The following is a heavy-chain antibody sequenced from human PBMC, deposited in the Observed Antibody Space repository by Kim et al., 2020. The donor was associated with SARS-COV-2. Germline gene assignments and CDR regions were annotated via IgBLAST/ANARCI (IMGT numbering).Heavy chain of an antibody. CDR2: INHSGST. D-gene: IGHD3-10*01. Sequence: SETLSLTCAVYGGSFSGYYWSWIRQPPGKGLEWIGEINHSGSTNYNPSLKSRVTISVDTSKNQFSLKLSSVTAADTAVYYCARGKTYGSGIYGYWGQGTLVTVSS. J-gene: IGHJ4*02. V-gene: IGHV4-34*01. CDR3: ARGKTYGSGIYGY. CDR1: GGSFSGYY.